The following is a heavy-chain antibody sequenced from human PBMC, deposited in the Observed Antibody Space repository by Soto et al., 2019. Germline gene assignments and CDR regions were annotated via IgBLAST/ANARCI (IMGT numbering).Heavy chain of an antibody. CDR1: GYTFTSYG. D-gene: IGHD6-13*01. Sequence: QVQLVQSGAEVKKPGASVKVSRKASGYTFTSYGISWVRQAPGQGLEWMGWISAYNGNTNYAQKLQGRVTMTTDTSTITAYMELRSLRSDDTAVYYCASIAAAGTGRKWFDPWVQGTLVTVSS. CDR3: ASIAAAGTGRKWFDP. J-gene: IGHJ5*02. CDR2: ISAYNGNT. V-gene: IGHV1-18*01.